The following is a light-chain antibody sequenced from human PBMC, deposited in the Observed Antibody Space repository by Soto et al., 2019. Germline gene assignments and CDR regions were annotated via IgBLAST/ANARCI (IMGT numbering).Light chain of an antibody. CDR3: QQYDSYPWT. J-gene: IGKJ1*01. Sequence: IDITQSPSTLSTCISEEGTITGRASQSISTWLAWYQHKPGKAPKLLIFDASSLKRGVSSRFSGSGSETEFSTAISRLQADAFATYFCQQYDSYPWTFGQGTKVDIK. CDR1: QSISTW. CDR2: DAS. V-gene: IGKV1-5*01.